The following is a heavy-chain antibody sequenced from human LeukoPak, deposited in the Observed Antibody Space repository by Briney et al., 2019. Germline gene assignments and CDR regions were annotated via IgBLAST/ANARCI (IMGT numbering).Heavy chain of an antibody. J-gene: IGHJ5*02. CDR3: AKGQYYTSGGYRWGFDL. D-gene: IGHD3-10*01. V-gene: IGHV3-30*02. CDR1: GFTFRDYG. CDR2: IRDDGSKT. Sequence: GGSLRLSCAASGFTFRDYGMHWVRQAPGKGLQRVALIRDDGSKTYYADSVKGRFTISRDNSENTLYLQVTGLRAEDTAVYYCAKGQYYTSGGYRWGFDLWGQGSLVIVSS.